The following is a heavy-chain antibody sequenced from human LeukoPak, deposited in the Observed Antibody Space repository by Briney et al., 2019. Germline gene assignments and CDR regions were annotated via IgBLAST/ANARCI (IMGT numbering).Heavy chain of an antibody. Sequence: GGSVRPSCAASGFTFSSYRMHWVRHAPGKGLVWVSRINSDGSSTSYADSVKGRITISRDNAKNTLYLQMSTLRAEDTGVYYCARDTGSYNFVYWGHRTLLTVSS. D-gene: IGHD1-14*01. CDR1: GFTFSSYR. CDR2: INSDGSST. CDR3: ARDTGSYNFVY. V-gene: IGHV3-74*01. J-gene: IGHJ4*01.